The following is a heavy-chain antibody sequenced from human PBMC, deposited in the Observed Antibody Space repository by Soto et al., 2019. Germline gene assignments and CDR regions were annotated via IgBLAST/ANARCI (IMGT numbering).Heavy chain of an antibody. D-gene: IGHD4-17*01. CDR2: INPKSDDT. J-gene: IGHJ4*02. V-gene: IGHV1-2*02. CDR3: ARNHSLDYLRWGLDS. CDR1: GYSFSDNQ. Sequence: ASVKVSCKASGYSFSDNQIHWLRRAPGQGLEWMGRINPKSDDTNYAQKFQGRVTMTRDTSIDTAYLELTGLTSDDTAIYYCARNHSLDYLRWGLDSWGQVTLVTVSS.